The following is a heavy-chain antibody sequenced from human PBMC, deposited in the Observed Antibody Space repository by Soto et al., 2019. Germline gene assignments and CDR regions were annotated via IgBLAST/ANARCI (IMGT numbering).Heavy chain of an antibody. V-gene: IGHV1-69*13. CDR2: IIPIFGTA. D-gene: IGHD5-18*01. Sequence: SVKVSCKASEGTFSSYAISWVRQAPGQGLEWMGGIIPIFGTANYAQKFQGRVTITADESTSTAYMELSSLRSEDTAVYYCARFVDTAMVTGFDYWGQGTLVTVSS. J-gene: IGHJ4*02. CDR3: ARFVDTAMVTGFDY. CDR1: EGTFSSYA.